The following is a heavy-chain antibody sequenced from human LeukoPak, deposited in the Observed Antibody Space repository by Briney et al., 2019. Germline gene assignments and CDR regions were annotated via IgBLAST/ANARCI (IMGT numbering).Heavy chain of an antibody. CDR2: IKSKTDGGTT. CDR3: RYFDY. J-gene: IGHJ4*02. CDR1: GFIFINAW. Sequence: GGSLRLSCAASGFIFINAWMSWVRQAPGKGLEWVGRIKSKTDGGTTDYAAPVKGRFTISRDDSDNTLYLQTNSLEIEDTAVYYCRYFDYWGQGTLVTVSS. V-gene: IGHV3-15*01.